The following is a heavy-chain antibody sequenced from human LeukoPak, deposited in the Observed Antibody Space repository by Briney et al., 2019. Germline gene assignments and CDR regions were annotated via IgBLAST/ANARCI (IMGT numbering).Heavy chain of an antibody. J-gene: IGHJ6*03. Sequence: GGSLRLSCAASGFTFSSYSMNWVRQAPGKGLEWVSAISGSGGSTYYADSVKGRFTISRDNSKNTLYLQMNSLRAEDTAVYYCAREHYFYYLDAWGKGTTVTVSS. CDR2: ISGSGGST. CDR3: AREHYFYYLDA. V-gene: IGHV3-23*01. CDR1: GFTFSSYS.